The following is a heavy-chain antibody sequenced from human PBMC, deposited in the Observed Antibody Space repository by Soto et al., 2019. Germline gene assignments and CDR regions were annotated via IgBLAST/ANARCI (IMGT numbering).Heavy chain of an antibody. V-gene: IGHV1-3*01. Sequence: ASVKVSCKASGCTFTRYTMNWVRQAPGQRLEWMGWINPDNGNTKSSQKFQDRVIITRDTSASTAYMDLSSLRSEDTAVYYCARGIATGQLDPWGQGTLVTVSS. CDR3: ARGIATGQLDP. J-gene: IGHJ5*02. CDR1: GCTFTRYT. D-gene: IGHD2-15*01. CDR2: INPDNGNT.